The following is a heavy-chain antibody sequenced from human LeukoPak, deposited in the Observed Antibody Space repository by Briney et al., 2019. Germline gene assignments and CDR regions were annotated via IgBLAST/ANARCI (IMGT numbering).Heavy chain of an antibody. CDR1: GFTFSNAW. CDR3: STGGINWNYVGY. CDR2: FKSKTDGGTT. V-gene: IGHV3-15*01. J-gene: IGHJ4*02. D-gene: IGHD1-7*01. Sequence: GESLRLSCAASGFTFSNAWMSWVRQAPGKGLEWVGRFKSKTDGGTTDYAAPVKGRFTISRDDSKTTLYLQMNSLETEDTAVYYCSTGGINWNYVGYWGQGTLVTVSS.